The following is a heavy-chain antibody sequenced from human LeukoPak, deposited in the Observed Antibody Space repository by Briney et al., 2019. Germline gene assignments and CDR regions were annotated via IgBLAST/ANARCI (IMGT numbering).Heavy chain of an antibody. CDR1: GFTFSSYG. D-gene: IGHD2-8*02. J-gene: IGHJ4*02. V-gene: IGHV3-30*02. Sequence: GGSLRLSCAASGFTFSSYGMHWVRQAPGKGLEWVAFIRYDGSNKYYADSGKGRFTTSRDKYKNTLHLQMNSLRAGGTAVYYCAKENWWMAGDYWGQGTLVTVSS. CDR3: AKENWWMAGDY. CDR2: IRYDGSNK.